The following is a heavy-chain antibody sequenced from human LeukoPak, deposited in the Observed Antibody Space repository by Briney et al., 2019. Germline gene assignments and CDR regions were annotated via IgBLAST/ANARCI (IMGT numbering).Heavy chain of an antibody. CDR3: AKELYFGSGSYPDY. CDR1: GFTFSSYG. D-gene: IGHD3-10*01. J-gene: IGHJ4*02. V-gene: IGHV3-30*18. CDR2: ISHDGSDS. Sequence: GRSLRLSCAASGFTFSSYGMHWVRQAPGKGLEWVAVISHDGSDSHYADSVKGRFTISRDNSKNTVYLQMSSLRPEDTAVCFCAKELYFGSGSYPDYWGQGTLVRVSS.